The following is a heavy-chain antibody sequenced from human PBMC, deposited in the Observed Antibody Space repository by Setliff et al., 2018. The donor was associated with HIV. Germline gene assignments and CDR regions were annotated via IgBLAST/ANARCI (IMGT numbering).Heavy chain of an antibody. V-gene: IGHV4-31*03. D-gene: IGHD3-3*01. Sequence: PSETLSLTCSVSGGSTTSGGYYWSLIRQHPGKGLEYIGYIYYSGSTYYNPSLKSRVTMSIDTSTQQFFLNVTSVTAADTAVYYCAGFSYNFWVYRFDHWGQGALVTVS. J-gene: IGHJ4*02. CDR3: AGFSYNFWVYRFDH. CDR1: GGSTTSGGYY. CDR2: IYYSGST.